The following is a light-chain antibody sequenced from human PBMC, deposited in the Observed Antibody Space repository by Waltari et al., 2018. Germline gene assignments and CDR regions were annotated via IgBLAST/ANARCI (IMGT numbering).Light chain of an antibody. Sequence: DIQMTQSPSTLSASVGDRVTITCRASQSVSNWLAWYQQKPGKAPNLLIYKASSLEGGVPSRFRGSGSGTEFTLTISSLQPDDFATYYCQQYNSYPWTFGQGTKVEIK. CDR2: KAS. CDR3: QQYNSYPWT. V-gene: IGKV1-5*03. CDR1: QSVSNW. J-gene: IGKJ1*01.